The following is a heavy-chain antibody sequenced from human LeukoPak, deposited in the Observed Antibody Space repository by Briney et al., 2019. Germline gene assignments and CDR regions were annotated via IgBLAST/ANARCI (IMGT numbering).Heavy chain of an antibody. V-gene: IGHV1-18*01. Sequence: GASVKVSCKASGYTFTSYGISWVRQAPGQGLEWMGWISAYNGNTNYAQKLQGRVTMTTDTSTGTAYMELRSLRSDDTAVYYCARTYSYGLRDAFDIWGQGTMVTVSS. CDR3: ARTYSYGLRDAFDI. D-gene: IGHD5-18*01. J-gene: IGHJ3*02. CDR1: GYTFTSYG. CDR2: ISAYNGNT.